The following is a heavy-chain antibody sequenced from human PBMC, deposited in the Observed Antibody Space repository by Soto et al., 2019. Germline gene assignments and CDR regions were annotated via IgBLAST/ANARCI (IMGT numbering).Heavy chain of an antibody. Sequence: SETLSLTCTVSGGSISSYYWSWIRQPPGKGLEWIGYIYYSGSTNYNPSLKSRVTISVDTFKNQFSLKLSSVTAADTAVYYCARGFGESGFDYWGQGTLVTVSS. CDR1: GGSISSYY. V-gene: IGHV4-59*01. CDR2: IYYSGST. J-gene: IGHJ4*02. D-gene: IGHD3-10*01. CDR3: ARGFGESGFDY.